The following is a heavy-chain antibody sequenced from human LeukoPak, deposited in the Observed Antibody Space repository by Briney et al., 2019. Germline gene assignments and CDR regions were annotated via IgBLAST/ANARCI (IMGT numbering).Heavy chain of an antibody. V-gene: IGHV3-30*18. Sequence: GGSLRLSCAASGFTFNTYGMHWVRQAPGKGLEWVAVISYDGSDKYYPDSVKGRFTISRDNSKNTLYLQMNSLRAEDMAVYYCAKGSDDIVVVVAAEFDYWGQGTLVTVSS. D-gene: IGHD2-15*01. CDR1: GFTFNTYG. CDR3: AKGSDDIVVVVAAEFDY. CDR2: ISYDGSDK. J-gene: IGHJ4*02.